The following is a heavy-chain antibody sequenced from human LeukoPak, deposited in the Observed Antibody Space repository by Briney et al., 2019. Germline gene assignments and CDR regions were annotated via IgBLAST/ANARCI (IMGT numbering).Heavy chain of an antibody. CDR1: GFTFNDYG. D-gene: IGHD1-1*01. J-gene: IGHJ3*01. CDR2: IWSNGINT. Sequence: PGRSLRLSCAASGFTFNDYGMHWVRQAPGKGLEWVAIIWSNGINTYYSDSVKGRFTISRDNSKNTLYLQMNRLRAEDTAVYYCARDTVPGRSDASDLWGQRTTVTVSS. V-gene: IGHV3-33*01. CDR3: ARDTVPGRSDASDL.